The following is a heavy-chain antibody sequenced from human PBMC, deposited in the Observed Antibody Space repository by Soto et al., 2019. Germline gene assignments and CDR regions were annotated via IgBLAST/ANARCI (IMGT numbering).Heavy chain of an antibody. V-gene: IGHV4-34*02. D-gene: IGHD2-21*02. CDR2: INHRGAT. Sequence: QVQLQQWGAGLLKPSETLSLTCAVYGASFTNYYWTWIRQPPGKGLEWIGEINHRGATNYNPSLKGRVTISLGTSRNHFSLTLTSVTAADTGVYYCASMGDLNNWGQGTLVTVSS. CDR1: GASFTNYY. J-gene: IGHJ4*02. CDR3: ASMGDLNN.